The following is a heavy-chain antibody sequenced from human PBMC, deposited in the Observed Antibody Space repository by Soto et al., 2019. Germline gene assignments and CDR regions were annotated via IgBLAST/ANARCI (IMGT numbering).Heavy chain of an antibody. CDR2: ISTNGGST. CDR1: GFTFSSYT. Sequence: PGGSLRLSCSVFGFTFSSYTMHWVRQAPGKGLQYVSSISTNGGSTYYADSVKGRFTISRDNSKNTLYLQMSSLRVEDTAVYYCVKDRYVDYWGQGPLVTVSS. V-gene: IGHV3-64D*06. CDR3: VKDRYVDY. J-gene: IGHJ4*02.